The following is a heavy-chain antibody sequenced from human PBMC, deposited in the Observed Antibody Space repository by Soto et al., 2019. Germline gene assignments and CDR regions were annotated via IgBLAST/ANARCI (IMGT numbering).Heavy chain of an antibody. CDR3: ARAAIVVVVAATLNWFDP. D-gene: IGHD2-15*01. CDR1: GFTFSSYA. CDR2: ISYDGSNK. J-gene: IGHJ5*02. V-gene: IGHV3-30-3*01. Sequence: GGSLRLSCAASGFTFSSYAMHWVRQAPGKGLEWVAVISYDGSNKYYADSVKGRFTISRDNSKNTLYLQMNSLRAEDTAVYYCARAAIVVVVAATLNWFDPWGQVTLVTVST.